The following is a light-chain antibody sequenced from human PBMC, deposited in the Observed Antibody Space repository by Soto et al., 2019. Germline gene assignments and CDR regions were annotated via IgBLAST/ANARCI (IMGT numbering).Light chain of an antibody. Sequence: EIVMTQSPATLSVSPGERATLSCRASQSVSSNLAWYQQKPGQAPRLLIYGASTRATGIPARFSGSGSGTEFPLTISSLQSEDFAVYYWQQYNSWPPWTFGQGTKVEIK. CDR2: GAS. CDR3: QQYNSWPPWT. V-gene: IGKV3-15*01. CDR1: QSVSSN. J-gene: IGKJ1*01.